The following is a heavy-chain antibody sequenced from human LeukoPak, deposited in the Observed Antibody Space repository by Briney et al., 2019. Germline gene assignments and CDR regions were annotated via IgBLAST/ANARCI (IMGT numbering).Heavy chain of an antibody. CDR2: IYSGGST. V-gene: IGHV3-53*01. Sequence: GGSLRLSCAASGFTVSSNYMSWVRQAPGKGLEWVSVIYSGGSTYYADSVKGRFTISRDNSKNTLYLQMNSLRAEDTAVYYCAKDQLLWFGELFAQTHFDYWGQGTLVTVSS. CDR1: GFTVSSNY. CDR3: AKDQLLWFGELFAQTHFDY. D-gene: IGHD3-10*01. J-gene: IGHJ4*02.